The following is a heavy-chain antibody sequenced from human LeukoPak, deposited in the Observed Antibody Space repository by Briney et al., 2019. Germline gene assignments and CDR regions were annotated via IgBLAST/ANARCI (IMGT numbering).Heavy chain of an antibody. D-gene: IGHD4-23*01. CDR2: IIPILGIA. CDR3: ARVPLEVTSADYYYYYGMDV. Sequence: ASAKVSCKASGGTFSSYAISWVRQAPGQGLEWMGRIIPILGIANYAQKFQGRVTITADKSTSTAYMELSSLRSEDTAVYYCARVPLEVTSADYYYYYGMDVWGQGTTVTVSS. CDR1: GGTFSSYA. V-gene: IGHV1-69*04. J-gene: IGHJ6*02.